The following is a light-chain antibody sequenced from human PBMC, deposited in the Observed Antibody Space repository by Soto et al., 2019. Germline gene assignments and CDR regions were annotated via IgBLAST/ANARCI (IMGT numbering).Light chain of an antibody. CDR2: GAS. CDR3: QQYNTWPRT. V-gene: IGKV3-15*01. J-gene: IGKJ1*01. Sequence: EIVMTQSPATLSMSPGERATLSCRASQNIKDYLAWFQQKPGQAPRLLIYGASTRATAIPARFSGSGSGTAFTLSISSLQSEDFAVYYCQQYNTWPRTFGQGTKVETK. CDR1: QNIKDY.